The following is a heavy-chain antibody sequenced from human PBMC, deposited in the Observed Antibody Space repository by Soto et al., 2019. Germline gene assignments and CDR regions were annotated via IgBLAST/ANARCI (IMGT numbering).Heavy chain of an antibody. J-gene: IGHJ4*02. V-gene: IGHV4-59*01. D-gene: IGHD5-18*01. Sequence: SETLSLTCTVSGGSISSYYWSWIRQPPGKGLEWIGYIYHSGSTNYNPSLKSRVIISVDTSKNQFSLKLSSVTAADTAVYYCARVNMVSYMFDYWGQGTQVTVSS. CDR2: IYHSGST. CDR3: ARVNMVSYMFDY. CDR1: GGSISSYY.